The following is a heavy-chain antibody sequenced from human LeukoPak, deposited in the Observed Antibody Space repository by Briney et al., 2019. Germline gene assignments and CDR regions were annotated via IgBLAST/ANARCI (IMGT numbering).Heavy chain of an antibody. Sequence: GGSLRLSCAASGFTFSIYAMHWVRQAPGKGLKWVAVISYDGSNKYYADSVKGRFSISRDNSKNTLYLQVNSLRAEDTAVYYCARDTQYYYYTMDVWGQGTTVTVSS. D-gene: IGHD2/OR15-2a*01. J-gene: IGHJ6*02. CDR1: GFTFSIYA. CDR2: ISYDGSNK. V-gene: IGHV3-30-3*01. CDR3: ARDTQYYYYTMDV.